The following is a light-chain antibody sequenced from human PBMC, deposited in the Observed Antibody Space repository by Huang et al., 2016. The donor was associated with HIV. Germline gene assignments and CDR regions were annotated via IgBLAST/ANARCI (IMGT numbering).Light chain of an antibody. V-gene: IGKV3D-15*01. CDR1: QNVRNN. J-gene: IGKJ4*01. CDR3: QQYDKWPPGLT. Sequence: EIKMTQSPATLSVSPGGRVTLSCRASQNVRNNLAWYQQKTGQAPRLLIYDTSTRASGIPARVSGSGSGTEFTLIISGLQSEDFAIYYCQQYDKWPPGLTFGGGTKVEI. CDR2: DTS.